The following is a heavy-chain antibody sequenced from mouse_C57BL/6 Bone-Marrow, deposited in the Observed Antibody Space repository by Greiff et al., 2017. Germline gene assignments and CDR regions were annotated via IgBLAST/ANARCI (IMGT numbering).Heavy chain of an antibody. V-gene: IGHV5-12*01. Sequence: EVHLVESGGGLVQPGGSLKLSCAASGFTFSDYYMYWVRQTPEKRLEWVAYISNGGGSTYYPDTVKGRFTISRDNAKNTLYLQMSRLKSEDTAMYYCARHSDWDALYYAMDYWGQGTSVTVSS. J-gene: IGHJ4*01. CDR3: ARHSDWDALYYAMDY. CDR2: ISNGGGST. CDR1: GFTFSDYY. D-gene: IGHD4-1*01.